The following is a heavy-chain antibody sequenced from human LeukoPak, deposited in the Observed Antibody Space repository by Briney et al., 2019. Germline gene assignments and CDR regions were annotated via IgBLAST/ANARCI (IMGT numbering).Heavy chain of an antibody. CDR1: GFTFSTSW. Sequence: GGSLRLSCVASGFTFSTSWMTWVRQAPGKGLEWVANIRRDGSSKYYVDSVKGRFTISRDNAKNSLYLQMNSLRVEDTAVYYCARDLSYFDYWGQGALVTVSS. V-gene: IGHV3-7*01. CDR2: IRRDGSSK. J-gene: IGHJ4*02. CDR3: ARDLSYFDY.